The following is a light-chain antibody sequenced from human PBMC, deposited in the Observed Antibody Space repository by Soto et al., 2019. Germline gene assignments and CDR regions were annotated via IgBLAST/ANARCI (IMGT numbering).Light chain of an antibody. J-gene: IGKJ2*01. CDR2: AAS. Sequence: DTRLTQSPSSLSASLGDRVTITCRASESISNYLNWYQQKPGKAPMLLISAASALQRGVPSRFSGSGSETDFTLTISSLQPEDFGTYYCQQSYTSPYTFGQGTKLEIK. V-gene: IGKV1-39*01. CDR3: QQSYTSPYT. CDR1: ESISNY.